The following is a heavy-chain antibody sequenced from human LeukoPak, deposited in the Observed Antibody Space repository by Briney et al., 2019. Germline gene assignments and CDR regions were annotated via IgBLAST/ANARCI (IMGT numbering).Heavy chain of an antibody. V-gene: IGHV3-74*01. J-gene: IGHJ4*02. Sequence: PGGSLRLSCAASGFTFSSYWMHWVRQAPGKGLVWVSRIDSDGSSTSYADSVKGRFTISRDNAKNTLYLQMNSLGAEDTAVYYCARGSYCSSTTCGNFDYWGQGTLVTVSS. D-gene: IGHD2-2*01. CDR1: GFTFSSYW. CDR3: ARGSYCSSTTCGNFDY. CDR2: IDSDGSST.